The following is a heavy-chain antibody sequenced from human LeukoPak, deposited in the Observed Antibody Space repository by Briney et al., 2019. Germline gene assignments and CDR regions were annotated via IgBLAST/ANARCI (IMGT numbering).Heavy chain of an antibody. CDR1: GGTYSSYA. V-gene: IGHV1-69*13. CDR3: ARALGYSYGQTSGYFDY. CDR2: IIPIFGTA. D-gene: IGHD5-18*01. J-gene: IGHJ4*02. Sequence: SVKVSCKASGGTYSSYAISWVRQAPGQGLEWMGGIIPIFGTANYAQKFQGRVTITADESTSTAYMELSSLRSEDTAVYYCARALGYSYGQTSGYFDYWGQGTLVTVSS.